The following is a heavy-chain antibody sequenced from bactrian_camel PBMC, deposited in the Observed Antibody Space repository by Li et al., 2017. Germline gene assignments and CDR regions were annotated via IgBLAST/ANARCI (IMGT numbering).Heavy chain of an antibody. J-gene: IGHJ4*01. V-gene: IGHV3S1*01. CDR1: GYSYNTNC. CDR2: IYAADGTT. Sequence: HVQLVESGGGSVQAGGSLRLSCAASGYSYNTNCIGWFRQTPGKEREGVAVIYAADGTTYYADSVKGRFTISLDNAKNTLYLQMNSLKPEDTAMYYCATAPLSHCADVGRPVRRYRGKGSHVTVCDGESSSPPPGTQVTVS. D-gene: IGHD2*01.